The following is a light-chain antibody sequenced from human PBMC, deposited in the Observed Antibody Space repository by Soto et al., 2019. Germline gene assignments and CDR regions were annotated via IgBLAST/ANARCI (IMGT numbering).Light chain of an antibody. CDR2: NNN. Sequence: QSVVTQPPSASGTPGQRVTISCSGSSSNIGSNTVNWYQQVPGTAPKLLMYNNNERPSGVPDRFSGSKSGTSASLAISGLQSEDEADYYCAAWDDSLNGRVFGGGTKLTVL. CDR3: AAWDDSLNGRV. V-gene: IGLV1-44*01. CDR1: SSNIGSNT. J-gene: IGLJ3*02.